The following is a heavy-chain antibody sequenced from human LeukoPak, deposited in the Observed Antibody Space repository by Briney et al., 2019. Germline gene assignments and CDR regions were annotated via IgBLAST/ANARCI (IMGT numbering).Heavy chain of an antibody. CDR2: FDPEDGET. V-gene: IGHV1-24*01. CDR1: GYTLTELS. CDR3: ATYYDSSGYTDAFDI. J-gene: IGHJ3*02. Sequence: ASVKVSCKVSGYTLTELSMYWVRQAPGKGLEWMGGFDPEDGETIYAQKFQGRVTMTEDTSTDTAYMELSSLRSEDTAVYYCATYYDSSGYTDAFDIWGQGTMVTVSS. D-gene: IGHD3-22*01.